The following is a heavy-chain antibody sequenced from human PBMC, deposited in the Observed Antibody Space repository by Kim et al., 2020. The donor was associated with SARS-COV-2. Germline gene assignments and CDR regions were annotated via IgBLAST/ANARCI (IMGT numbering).Heavy chain of an antibody. Sequence: GRFTISRDNSKTTLYLQMNSLRAADTAVYYCARDYEGSNYSVDYYYYGMDVWGQGTTVTVSS. D-gene: IGHD4-4*01. V-gene: IGHV3-30*01. CDR3: ARDYEGSNYSVDYYYYGMDV. J-gene: IGHJ6*02.